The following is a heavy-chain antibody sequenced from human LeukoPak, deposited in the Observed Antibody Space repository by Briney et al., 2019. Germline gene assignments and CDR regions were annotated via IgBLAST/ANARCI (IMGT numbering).Heavy chain of an antibody. J-gene: IGHJ4*02. Sequence: GGSLRPSCTASGFTFSRYSMNWVRQAPGKGLEWVSTISSISHYIYYADSVEGRFTISRDNAKNSLYLQMNSLRAEDTAVYYCVREYSGWLAAAGAWGQGVLVTVSS. D-gene: IGHD6-13*01. CDR3: VREYSGWLAAAGA. CDR1: GFTFSRYS. V-gene: IGHV3-21*01. CDR2: ISSISHYI.